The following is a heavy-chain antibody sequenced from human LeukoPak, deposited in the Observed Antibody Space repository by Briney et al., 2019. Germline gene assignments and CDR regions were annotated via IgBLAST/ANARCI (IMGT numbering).Heavy chain of an antibody. CDR1: GGSFSGYY. CDR2: INHSGST. V-gene: IGHV4-34*01. Sequence: PSETLSLTCAVYGGSFSGYYWSWIRRPPGKGLEWIGEINHSGSTNYNPSLKSRVTISVDTSKNQFSLKLSSVTAADTAVYYCARFGSGWHYFDYWGQGTLVTVSS. CDR3: ARFGSGWHYFDY. J-gene: IGHJ4*02. D-gene: IGHD6-19*01.